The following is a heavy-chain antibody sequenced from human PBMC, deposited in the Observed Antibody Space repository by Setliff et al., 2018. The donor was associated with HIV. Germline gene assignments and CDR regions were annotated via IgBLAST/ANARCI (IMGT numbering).Heavy chain of an antibody. Sequence: SGPTLVNPTETLTLTCTFSGFSLSTSGVGVGWIRQPPGKALEWLALIYSNDDKYYSPSLQNRLTITKDTSKNQVVLTMTNMDPVDTATYYCARIRRRITIFGVVTDYGMDVWGQGTTVTVSS. D-gene: IGHD3-3*01. J-gene: IGHJ6*02. CDR2: IYSNDDK. CDR3: ARIRRRITIFGVVTDYGMDV. CDR1: GFSLSTSGVG. V-gene: IGHV2-5*01.